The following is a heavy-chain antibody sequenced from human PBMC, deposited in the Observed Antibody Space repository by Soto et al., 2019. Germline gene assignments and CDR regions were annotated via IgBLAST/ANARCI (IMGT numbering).Heavy chain of an antibody. CDR3: ARVTIAARLSDKYYYYYGMDV. Sequence: PLETLSVTCSVAGDYSGSFFWSRIRQTPGKGLECIGYIYYSGSTYYNPSLKSRVTISVDTSKNQFSLKLSSVTAADTAVYYCARVTIAARLSDKYYYYYGMDVWRHGTTVTVSS. D-gene: IGHD6-6*01. CDR1: GDYSGSFF. CDR2: IYYSGST. V-gene: IGHV4-59*06. J-gene: IGHJ6*02.